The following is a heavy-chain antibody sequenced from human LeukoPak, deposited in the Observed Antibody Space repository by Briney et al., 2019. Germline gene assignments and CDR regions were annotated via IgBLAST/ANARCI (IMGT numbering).Heavy chain of an antibody. CDR1: GFTFSDAW. Sequence: GGSLRLSCAASGFTFSDAWMTWVRQAPGKGLEWVGRIRSKTNGGTTEYAAPVEGRFTISRDDSKNTLYLQMSSLKTEDTAVYYCAKHNYGVVSIQHWGQGTLVTVSS. V-gene: IGHV3-15*01. J-gene: IGHJ1*01. CDR3: AKHNYGVVSIQH. D-gene: IGHD3-3*01. CDR2: IRSKTNGGTT.